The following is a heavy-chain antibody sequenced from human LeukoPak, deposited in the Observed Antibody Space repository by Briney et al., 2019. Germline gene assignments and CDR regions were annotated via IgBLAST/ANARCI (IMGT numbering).Heavy chain of an antibody. Sequence: SETLSLTCSVSGYSISSGYYWGWIRQPPGKGLEWIGNIFHTGSTYCNPPVKSRVTISVDTSKNQFSLKLNSVTAADTAVYYCARGDSGPDNWGQGTLVTVSS. CDR3: ARGDSGPDN. D-gene: IGHD5-12*01. V-gene: IGHV4-38-2*02. J-gene: IGHJ4*02. CDR1: GYSISSGYY. CDR2: IFHTGST.